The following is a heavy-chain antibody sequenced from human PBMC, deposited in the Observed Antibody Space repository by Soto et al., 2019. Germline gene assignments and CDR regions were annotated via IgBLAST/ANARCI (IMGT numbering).Heavy chain of an antibody. J-gene: IGHJ3*01. V-gene: IGHV3-74*01. Sequence: EVQLVESGGGLVQPGGSLRLSCADSGFSFSSYWRHWVRQGPGKGLVWVARINTDGSSTNYADSVKGRFTISRDNAKNTLYLKMNSLRAEDTAVYYCARSPGGYYIDWGQGTMVTVSS. CDR1: GFSFSSYW. CDR2: INTDGSST. CDR3: ARSPGGYYID. D-gene: IGHD3-9*01.